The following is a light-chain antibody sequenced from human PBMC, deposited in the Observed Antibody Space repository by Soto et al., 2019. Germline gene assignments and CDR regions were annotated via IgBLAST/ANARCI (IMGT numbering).Light chain of an antibody. Sequence: QSALTQPASVSGPPGQSITISCTGTSSDVGAYNYVSWYQHHPGKAPRLVIYDVTNRPSGISDRFSGSESGNTASLTISGLLDEEEADYYCASYTTISTYVFGTGTKVTV. CDR1: SSDVGAYNY. CDR2: DVT. J-gene: IGLJ1*01. V-gene: IGLV2-14*01. CDR3: ASYTTISTYV.